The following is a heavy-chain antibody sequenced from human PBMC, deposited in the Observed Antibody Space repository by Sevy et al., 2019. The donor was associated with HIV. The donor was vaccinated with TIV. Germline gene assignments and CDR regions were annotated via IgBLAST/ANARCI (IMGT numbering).Heavy chain of an antibody. CDR2: IYYSGST. J-gene: IGHJ5*02. CDR1: GGSISSYY. D-gene: IGHD4-17*01. CDR3: AREGPYGDYFNWFDP. V-gene: IGHV4-59*01. Sequence: SETLSLNCTVSGGSISSYYWSWIRQPPGKGLEWIGYIYYSGSTKYNPSLKSRVTISVDTSKNQFSLKLSSGTAADTAVYYCAREGPYGDYFNWFDPWRQGTLVTVSS.